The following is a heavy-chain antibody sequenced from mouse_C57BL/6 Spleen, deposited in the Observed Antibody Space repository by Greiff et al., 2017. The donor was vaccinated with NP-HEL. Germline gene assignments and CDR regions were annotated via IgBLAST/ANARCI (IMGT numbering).Heavy chain of an antibody. CDR2: IDPNSGGA. D-gene: IGHD2-2*01. CDR1: GYTFTSYW. V-gene: IGHV1-72*01. J-gene: IGHJ3*01. Sequence: VQLQQSGAELVKPGASVKLSCKASGYTFTSYWMHWVKQRPGRGLEWIGRIDPNSGGAKYNEKFKSKATLTVDKPSSTAYMQLSSLTSEDSAVYYCARGRGYGYDGGFAYWGQGTLVTVSA. CDR3: ARGRGYGYDGGFAY.